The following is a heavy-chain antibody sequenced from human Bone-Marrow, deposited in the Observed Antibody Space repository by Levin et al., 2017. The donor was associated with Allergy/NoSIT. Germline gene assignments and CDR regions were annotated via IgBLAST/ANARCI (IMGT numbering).Heavy chain of an antibody. V-gene: IGHV4-59*08. D-gene: IGHD5-18*01. Sequence: PGGSLRLSCTVSSGSISNFYWTWVRQPPGKGLEYIGFIYSTGSTNYNPSLKSRVTISADTSKNQFSLKLSSVTAADTAVYYCARAGYSYGSGYYFDHWGQGTLVTVSS. J-gene: IGHJ4*02. CDR2: IYSTGST. CDR1: SGSISNFY. CDR3: ARAGYSYGSGYYFDH.